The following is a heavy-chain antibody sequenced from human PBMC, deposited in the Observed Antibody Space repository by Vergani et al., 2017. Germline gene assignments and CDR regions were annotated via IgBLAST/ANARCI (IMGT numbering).Heavy chain of an antibody. J-gene: IGHJ4*02. CDR1: GYTFTSYW. Sequence: VQLVQSGAEVKKPGASVKVSCKASGYTFTSYWIGWVRQMPGKGLEWMGIIYPGDSDTRYSPSFQGQVTISADKSISTAYLQWSSLKAADTAMYYCARHDAMTAPSSIDFWGQGTLVTVSS. CDR3: ARHDAMTAPSSIDF. D-gene: IGHD5-18*01. V-gene: IGHV5-51*01. CDR2: IYPGDSDT.